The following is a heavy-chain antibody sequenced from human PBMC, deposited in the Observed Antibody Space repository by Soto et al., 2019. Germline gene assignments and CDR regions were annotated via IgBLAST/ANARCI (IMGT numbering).Heavy chain of an antibody. CDR1: GGSISNYY. Sequence: QGQLQESGPGLVKPSETLSLTCTVSGGSISNYYCNWIRQPAGKGLEWIGRIDTSWSTNYNPSLKSRVPMSVATSKQEFSLKLSSVTAADTALYYCARGGQDFWSGPFDYWGRGALVTVSS. J-gene: IGHJ4*02. CDR2: IDTSWST. V-gene: IGHV4-4*07. CDR3: ARGGQDFWSGPFDY. D-gene: IGHD3-3*01.